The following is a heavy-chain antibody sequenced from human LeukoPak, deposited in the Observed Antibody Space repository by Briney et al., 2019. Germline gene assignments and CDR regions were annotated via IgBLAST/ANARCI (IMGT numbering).Heavy chain of an antibody. V-gene: IGHV4-39*07. CDR1: GASISSNHYY. CDR3: ARGGRGSLTPRLDY. D-gene: IGHD3-16*01. Sequence: SETLSLTCTVSGASISSNHYYWGWIRQTPGKGLEWIGSISYGGGAYYSPSLKSRVTISVDTSKNQFSLKINSVTAADTALYYCARGGRGSLTPRLDYWGQGTLVTVSS. CDR2: ISYGGGA. J-gene: IGHJ4*02.